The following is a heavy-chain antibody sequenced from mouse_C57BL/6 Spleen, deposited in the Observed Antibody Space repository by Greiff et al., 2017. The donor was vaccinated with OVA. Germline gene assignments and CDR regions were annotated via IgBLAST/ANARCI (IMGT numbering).Heavy chain of an antibody. CDR3: LRQRYYYGSSHFDY. D-gene: IGHD1-1*01. V-gene: IGHV10-1*01. Sequence: EVHLVESGGGLVQPTGSLKLSCAASGFSFNTYALNWVSQAPGTGLEWVARIRSKSNNYATYYADSVKDRFTISRDDSESMLYLQMNNLKTEDTAMYYCLRQRYYYGSSHFDYWGQGTTLTVSS. CDR2: IRSKSNNYAT. J-gene: IGHJ2*01. CDR1: GFSFNTYA.